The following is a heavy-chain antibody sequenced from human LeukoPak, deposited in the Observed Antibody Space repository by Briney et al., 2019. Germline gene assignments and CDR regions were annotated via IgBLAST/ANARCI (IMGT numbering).Heavy chain of an antibody. CDR3: ARHDHLRTHDAFDI. D-gene: IGHD4-17*01. CDR2: IYYSGST. V-gene: IGHV4-59*08. CDR1: GGSISSYY. J-gene: IGHJ3*02. Sequence: SETLSLTCTVSGGSISSYYWSWIRQPPGKGLEWIGYIYYSGSTNYNPSLKSRVTISVDTSKNQFSLKLSSVTAADTAVYYCARHDHLRTHDAFDIWGQGTMVTVSS.